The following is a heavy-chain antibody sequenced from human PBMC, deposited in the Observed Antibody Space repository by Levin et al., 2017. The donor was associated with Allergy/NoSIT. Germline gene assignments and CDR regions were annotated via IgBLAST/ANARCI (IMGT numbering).Heavy chain of an antibody. D-gene: IGHD3-10*01. CDR3: ARRGRVGELFGY. CDR2: TRNKANSYTT. V-gene: IGHV3-72*01. Sequence: GGSLRLSCAASGFTFSDHYMDWVRQAPGKGLEWVGRTRNKANSYTTEYAASVKGRFTISRDDSKNSLYLQMNSLKTEDTAVYYCARRGRVGELFGYWGQGTLVTVSS. J-gene: IGHJ4*02. CDR1: GFTFSDHY.